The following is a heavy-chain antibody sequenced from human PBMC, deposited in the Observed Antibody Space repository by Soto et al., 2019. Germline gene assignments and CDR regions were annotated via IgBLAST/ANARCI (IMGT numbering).Heavy chain of an antibody. CDR3: ARRYGGNFDY. J-gene: IGHJ4*02. CDR2: IYYSGST. D-gene: IGHD1-26*01. CDR1: GGSINNYY. V-gene: IGHV4-59*01. Sequence: QVQLQESGPGLVKPSETLSLTCTVSGGSINNYYWSWIRQPPGKGLEWIGYIYYSGSTNYNPSPKTRVTISVDTSKNQFSLKLSSVTAADTAVYYCARRYGGNFDYWVQGTLVTVSS.